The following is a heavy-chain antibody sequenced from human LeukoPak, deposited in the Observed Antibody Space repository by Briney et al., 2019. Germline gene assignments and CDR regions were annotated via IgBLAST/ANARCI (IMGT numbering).Heavy chain of an antibody. Sequence: APVKVSCKASGYTFTGYYMHWVRQAPGQGLEWMGWINPNSGGTNYAQKFQGWVTMTRDTSISTAYMELSRLRSDDTAVYYCARGWRSSLVPPYYWGQGTLVTVSS. V-gene: IGHV1-2*04. D-gene: IGHD6-6*01. CDR1: GYTFTGYY. J-gene: IGHJ4*02. CDR2: INPNSGGT. CDR3: ARGWRSSLVPPYY.